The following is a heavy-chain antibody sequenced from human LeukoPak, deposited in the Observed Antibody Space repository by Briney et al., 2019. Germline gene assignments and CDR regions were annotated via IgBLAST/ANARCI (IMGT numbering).Heavy chain of an antibody. Sequence: GGSLRLSCAASGFTFSNYEMNWVRQAPGKGLEWVSYISSSGSTIYYADSVKGRFTISRDNAKNSLYLQMNSLRAEDTAVYYCARDGAVAGIENDYWGQGTLVTVSS. CDR1: GFTFSNYE. CDR3: ARDGAVAGIENDY. V-gene: IGHV3-48*03. D-gene: IGHD6-19*01. CDR2: ISSSGSTI. J-gene: IGHJ4*02.